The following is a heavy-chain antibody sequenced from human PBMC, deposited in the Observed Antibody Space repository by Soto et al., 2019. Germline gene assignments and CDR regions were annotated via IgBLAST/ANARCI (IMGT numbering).Heavy chain of an antibody. CDR2: IIAYNGNT. CDR1: GGTFSSYA. V-gene: IGHV1-18*01. CDR3: ARGRPHYYDSSGYYGAFDI. Sequence: ASVKVSCKASGGTFSSYAISWVRQAPGQGLEWMGWIIAYNGNTNYAQKLQGRVTMTTDTSTSTAYMELRSLRSDDTAVYYCARGRPHYYDSSGYYGAFDIWGQGTMVTVSS. D-gene: IGHD3-22*01. J-gene: IGHJ3*02.